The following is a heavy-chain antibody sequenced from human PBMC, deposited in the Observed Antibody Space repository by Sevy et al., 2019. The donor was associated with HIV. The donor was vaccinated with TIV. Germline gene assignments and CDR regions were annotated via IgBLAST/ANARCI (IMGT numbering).Heavy chain of an antibody. CDR3: ARDAYCDSAYYYYYGMDV. D-gene: IGHD4-17*01. J-gene: IGHJ6*02. V-gene: IGHV4-30-4*01. CDR2: IYYSGST. CDR1: GGSISSGDYY. Sequence: SETLSLTCTVSGGSISSGDYYWSWIRQPPGKGLEWIGYIYYSGSTYYNPSLKSRVTISVDTSKNQFSLKLSSVTAADTAVYYCARDAYCDSAYYYYYGMDVWGQGTTVTVSS.